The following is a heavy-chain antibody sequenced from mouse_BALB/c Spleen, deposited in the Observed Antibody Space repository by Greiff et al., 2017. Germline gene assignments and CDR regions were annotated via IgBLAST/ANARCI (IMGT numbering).Heavy chain of an antibody. CDR3: ARKNYRYDGDYYAMDY. CDR2: ISSGSSTI. J-gene: IGHJ4*01. CDR1: GFTFSSFG. V-gene: IGHV5-17*02. Sequence: EVKLMESGGGLVQPGGSRKLSCAASGFTFSSFGMHWVRQAPEKGLEWVAYISSGSSTIYYADTVKGRFTISRDNPKNTLFLQMTSLRSEDTAMYYCARKNYRYDGDYYAMDYWGQGTSVTVSS. D-gene: IGHD2-14*01.